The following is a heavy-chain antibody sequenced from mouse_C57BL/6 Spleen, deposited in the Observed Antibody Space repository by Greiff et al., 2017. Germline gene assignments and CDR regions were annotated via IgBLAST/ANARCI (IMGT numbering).Heavy chain of an antibody. J-gene: IGHJ2*01. CDR3: ARFSTTVVDYFDY. CDR1: GYTFTSYW. D-gene: IGHD1-1*01. V-gene: IGHV1-64*01. CDR2: IHPNSGST. Sequence: QVQLQQPGAELVKPGASVKLSCKASGYTFTSYWMHWVKQRPGQGLEWIGMIHPNSGSTNYNEKFKSKATLTVDKSSSTAYMQLSSLTSEDSAVYYCARFSTTVVDYFDYWGQGTTLTVSS.